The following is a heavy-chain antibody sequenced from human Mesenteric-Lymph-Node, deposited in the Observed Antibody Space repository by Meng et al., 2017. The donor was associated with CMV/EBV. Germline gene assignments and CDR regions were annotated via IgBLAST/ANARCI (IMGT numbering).Heavy chain of an antibody. V-gene: IGHV3-7*01. CDR3: ARVPRGAAGY. D-gene: IGHD6-25*01. J-gene: IGHJ4*02. CDR2: IKQDGSEK. CDR1: GFTFSNYW. Sequence: GGSLRLSCAASGFTFSNYWMSWVRQAPGKGLEWVANIKQDGSEKYYVDSVKGRFTVSRDNAKNSLYLQMNSLRAEDTAVYYCARVPRGAAGYWGQGTLVTVSS.